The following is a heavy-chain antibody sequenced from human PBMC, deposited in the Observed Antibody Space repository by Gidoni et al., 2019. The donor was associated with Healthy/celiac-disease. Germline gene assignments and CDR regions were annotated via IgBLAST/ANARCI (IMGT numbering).Heavy chain of an antibody. CDR1: GFTFSSYS. J-gene: IGHJ4*02. CDR2: ISSSSSYI. V-gene: IGHV3-21*01. D-gene: IGHD3-10*01. Sequence: EVQLVESGGGLVKPGGSLRLSCAASGFTFSSYSMNWVRQAPGKGLEWVSSISSSSSYIYYADSVKGRFTISRDNAKNSLYLQMNSLRAEDTAVYYCARDKFDGSGRGDYWGQGTLVTVSS. CDR3: ARDKFDGSGRGDY.